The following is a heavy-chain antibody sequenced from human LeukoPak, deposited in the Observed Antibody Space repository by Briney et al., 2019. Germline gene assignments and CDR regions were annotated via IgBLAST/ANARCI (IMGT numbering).Heavy chain of an antibody. CDR1: GGSISSYY. J-gene: IGHJ4*02. Sequence: SETLSFTCTVSGGSISSYYWSWIRQPPGKGLEWIGYIYYSGSTNYNPSLKSRVTISVDTSKNQFSLKLSSVTAADTAVYYCARGGAVTTPSYYFDYWGQGTLVTVSS. D-gene: IGHD4-17*01. CDR2: IYYSGST. CDR3: ARGGAVTTPSYYFDY. V-gene: IGHV4-59*01.